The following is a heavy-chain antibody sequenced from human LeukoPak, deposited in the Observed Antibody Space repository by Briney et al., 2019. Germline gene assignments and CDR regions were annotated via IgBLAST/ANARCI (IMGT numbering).Heavy chain of an antibody. J-gene: IGHJ4*02. Sequence: PGGSLRLSCAASGFTFSGFWMHWVRQAPGKGLVWVSCISFDGSDATYADSVKGRFTISRDNAKNTLHLQMDSLTVEDTAVYYCASHKSSDYFDYWGQGTLVTVSS. V-gene: IGHV3-74*01. CDR3: ASHKSSDYFDY. CDR2: ISFDGSDA. CDR1: GFTFSGFW.